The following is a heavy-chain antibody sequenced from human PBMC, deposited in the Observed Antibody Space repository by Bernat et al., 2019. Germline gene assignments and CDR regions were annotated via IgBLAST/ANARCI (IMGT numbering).Heavy chain of an antibody. Sequence: EVQLVESGGGLVKPGGSLRLSCAASGFTFSSYSMNWVRQAPGKGLEWVSSISSSSSYIYYADSVKGRFTISRDNAKNSLYLQMNSLRAEDTAVYYCARDHGGIVAPLWGFDYWGQGTLVTVSS. D-gene: IGHD1-26*01. J-gene: IGHJ4*02. CDR1: GFTFSSYS. CDR3: ARDHGGIVAPLWGFDY. CDR2: ISSSSSYI. V-gene: IGHV3-21*01.